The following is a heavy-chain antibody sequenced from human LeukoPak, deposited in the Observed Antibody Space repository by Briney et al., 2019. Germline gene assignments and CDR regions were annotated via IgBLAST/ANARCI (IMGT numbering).Heavy chain of an antibody. CDR3: ARGGRFTPDY. Sequence: GGSLRLSCAASGFIFSTYAMSWVRQAPGKGLEWVSYISSDSSTIYYADSVKGRFTISRDNAKNSLYLQMNSLRDEDTAVYYCARGGRFTPDYWGQGALVTISS. CDR1: GFIFSTYA. CDR2: ISSDSSTI. D-gene: IGHD2-15*01. V-gene: IGHV3-48*02. J-gene: IGHJ4*02.